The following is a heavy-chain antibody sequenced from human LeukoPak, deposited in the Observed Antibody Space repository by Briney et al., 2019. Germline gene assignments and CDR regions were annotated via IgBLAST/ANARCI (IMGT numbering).Heavy chain of an antibody. CDR3: AKGMTTVTYSLYYFDY. J-gene: IGHJ4*02. CDR2: ISGSGGST. D-gene: IGHD4-17*01. Sequence: PGGSLRLSCAASGFTFSSYAMSWVRQAPGKGLEWVSAISGSGGSTYYADSVKGRFTISRDNSKNTLYLQMNSLRAEDTAVYYCAKGMTTVTYSLYYFDYWGQGTLVTVSS. V-gene: IGHV3-23*01. CDR1: GFTFSSYA.